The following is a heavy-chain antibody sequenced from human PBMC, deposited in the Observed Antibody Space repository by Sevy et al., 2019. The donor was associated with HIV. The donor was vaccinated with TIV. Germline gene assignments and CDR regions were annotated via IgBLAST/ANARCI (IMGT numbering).Heavy chain of an antibody. CDR1: GGSVSSGSYY. D-gene: IGHD2-2*01. J-gene: IGHJ4*02. Sequence: SETLSLTCTVSGGSVSSGSYYWSWIRQPPGKGLEWIGYIYYSGSTNYNPSLKSRVTISVDTSKNQFSLKLSSVTAADTAVYYCALTFGVYCSSTSCYSRHFDYWGQGTLVTVSS. V-gene: IGHV4-61*01. CDR3: ALTFGVYCSSTSCYSRHFDY. CDR2: IYYSGST.